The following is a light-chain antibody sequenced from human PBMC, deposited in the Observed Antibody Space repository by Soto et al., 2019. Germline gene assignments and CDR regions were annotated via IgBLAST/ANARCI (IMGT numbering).Light chain of an antibody. CDR2: AAS. J-gene: IGKJ4*01. V-gene: IGKV1-12*01. CDR1: QGISSW. CDR3: QPANSFPLT. Sequence: DIQMTQSPSSVSSSVGDRVTITCRASQGISSWLAWYQQKPGKAPKLLIYAASSLQSGVPSRFIGSGSGTHFTLTISRLQSEEFSTYYCQPANSFPLTFGGGTKGEIK.